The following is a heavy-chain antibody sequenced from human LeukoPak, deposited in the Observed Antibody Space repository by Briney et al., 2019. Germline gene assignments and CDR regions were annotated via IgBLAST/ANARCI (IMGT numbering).Heavy chain of an antibody. D-gene: IGHD1-26*01. Sequence: GGSLRLSCAASGFTFSSYAMSWVRQAPGKGLEWVSATSGSGGSTYYADSVKGRFTISRDNSKNTLYLQMNSLRAEDTAVYYCAKRNSGSYYGTEYFQHWGQGTLVTVSS. CDR3: AKRNSGSYYGTEYFQH. V-gene: IGHV3-23*01. J-gene: IGHJ1*01. CDR2: TSGSGGST. CDR1: GFTFSSYA.